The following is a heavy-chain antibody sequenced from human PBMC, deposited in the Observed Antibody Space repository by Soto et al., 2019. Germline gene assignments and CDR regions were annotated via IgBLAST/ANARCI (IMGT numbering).Heavy chain of an antibody. Sequence: PGASLRLSCAASGFTFSSYGMSWVRQAPGKGLEWVSSISGSGGSTYYADPVKGRFTISRDNSKNTLYLQMSSLRAEDTAVYYCANRNDSGSGSYFTFDHWGQGNLVTVSS. CDR2: ISGSGGST. D-gene: IGHD3-10*01. CDR1: GFTFSSYG. CDR3: ANRNDSGSGSYFTFDH. V-gene: IGHV3-23*01. J-gene: IGHJ4*02.